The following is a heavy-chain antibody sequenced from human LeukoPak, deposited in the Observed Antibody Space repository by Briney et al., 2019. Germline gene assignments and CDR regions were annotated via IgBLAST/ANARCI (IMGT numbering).Heavy chain of an antibody. V-gene: IGHV1-2*02. CDR3: ATRYGSGSPISYFDL. D-gene: IGHD3-10*01. J-gene: IGHJ2*01. Sequence: AAVDVPRKASGYTLTGYYIHWVRQAPGQGREGVGWINPSSGDTHYPQTFQASVTMNRDTSISTAYTELSSLRSDDTVMYYCATRYGSGSPISYFDLWRRGNLVTVSS. CDR1: GYTLTGYY. CDR2: INPSSGDT.